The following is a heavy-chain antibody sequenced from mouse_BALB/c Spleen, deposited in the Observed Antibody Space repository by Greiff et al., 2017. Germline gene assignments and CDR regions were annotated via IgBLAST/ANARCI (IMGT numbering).Heavy chain of an antibody. CDR2: ISSGSSTI. CDR1: GFTFSSFG. V-gene: IGHV5-17*02. CDR3: ARWLLWYFDV. Sequence: EVKLMESGGGLVQPGGSRKLSCAASGFTFSSFGMHWVRQAPEKGLEWVAYISSGSSTIYYADTVKGRFTISRDNPKNTLFLQMTSLRSEDTAMYYCARWLLWYFDVWGAGTTVTVSS. J-gene: IGHJ1*01. D-gene: IGHD2-3*01.